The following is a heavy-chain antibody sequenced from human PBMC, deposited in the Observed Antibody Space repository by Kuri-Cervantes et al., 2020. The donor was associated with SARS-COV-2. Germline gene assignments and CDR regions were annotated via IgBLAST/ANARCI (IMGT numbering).Heavy chain of an antibody. J-gene: IGHJ4*02. Sequence: GESLKISCAASGYTFTSYYMHWVRQAPGQGLEWMGIINPSGGSTTYEQKFQGRVTMTRDTSTSTVYMDLSSLRSEDTAIYYCARVGDSSGYYYDYWGQGTLVTVSS. CDR1: GYTFTSYY. CDR3: ARVGDSSGYYYDY. V-gene: IGHV1-46*01. D-gene: IGHD3-22*01. CDR2: INPSGGST.